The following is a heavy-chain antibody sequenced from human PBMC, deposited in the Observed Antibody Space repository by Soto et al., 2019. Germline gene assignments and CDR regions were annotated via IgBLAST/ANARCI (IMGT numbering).Heavy chain of an antibody. D-gene: IGHD3-3*01. V-gene: IGHV4-59*01. J-gene: IGHJ6*03. CDR1: GGSISSYY. CDR3: ARYYDFWSGYLYYYYMDV. CDR2: IYYSGST. Sequence: SETLSLTCTVSGGSISSYYWSWIRQPPGKGLEWIGYIYYSGSTNYNPSLKSRVTISVDTSKNQFSLKLSSVTAADTAVYYCARYYDFWSGYLYYYYMDVWGKGTTVTVSS.